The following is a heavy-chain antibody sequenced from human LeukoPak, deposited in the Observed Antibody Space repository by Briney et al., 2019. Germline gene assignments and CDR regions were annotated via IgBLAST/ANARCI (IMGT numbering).Heavy chain of an antibody. CDR1: GYTFTSYG. V-gene: IGHV1-18*01. CDR2: ISTYNGNT. CDR3: ARSSLAVAGSVFDY. J-gene: IGHJ4*02. D-gene: IGHD6-19*01. Sequence: ASVKVSCKASGYTFTSYGISWVRQAPGQGLEWMGWISTYNGNTHYAQKLQGRVTMTTDTSTSTAYMELRSLRSDDTTVYYCARSSLAVAGSVFDYWGQGTLVTVSS.